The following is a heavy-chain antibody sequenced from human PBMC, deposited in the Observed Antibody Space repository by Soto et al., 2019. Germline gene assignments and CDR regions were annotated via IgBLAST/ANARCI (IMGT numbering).Heavy chain of an antibody. D-gene: IGHD6-6*01. V-gene: IGHV4-31*03. Sequence: SETLSLTCTVSGGSISSGGYYWSWIRQHPGKGLEWIGYIYYSGSTYYNPSLKSRATISVDTSKNQFSLKLSSVTAADTAVYYCAREITEYSSSANNYYYYGMDVWGQGTTVTV. CDR1: GGSISSGGYY. J-gene: IGHJ6*02. CDR3: AREITEYSSSANNYYYYGMDV. CDR2: IYYSGST.